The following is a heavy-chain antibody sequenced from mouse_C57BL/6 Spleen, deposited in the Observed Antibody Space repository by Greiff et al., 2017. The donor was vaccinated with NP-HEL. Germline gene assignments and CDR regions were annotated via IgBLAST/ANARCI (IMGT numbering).Heavy chain of an antibody. V-gene: IGHV5-17*01. CDR2: ISSGSSTI. J-gene: IGHJ1*03. CDR3: ARRYYSNPYWYFDV. CDR1: GFTFSDYG. D-gene: IGHD2-5*01. Sequence: EVQGVESGGGLVKPGGSLKLSCAASGFTFSDYGMHWVRQAPEKGLEWVAYISSGSSTIYYADTVKGRFTISRDNAKNTLFLQMTSLRSDDTAMYYCARRYYSNPYWYFDVWGTGTTVTVSS.